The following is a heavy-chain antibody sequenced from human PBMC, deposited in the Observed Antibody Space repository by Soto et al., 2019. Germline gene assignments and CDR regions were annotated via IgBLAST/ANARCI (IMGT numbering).Heavy chain of an antibody. CDR3: SRLQWGYYDSSGYHPGYYFDY. D-gene: IGHD3-22*01. V-gene: IGHV4-59*08. Sequence: PSETLSLTCTVSGGSISSYYWSWIRQPPGKGLEWIGYIYYSGSTNYNPSLNSRVTISVDTSKNQFSLTVTSVTAADTAVYYCSRLQWGYYDSSGYHPGYYFDYWGQGTLVTVSS. J-gene: IGHJ4*02. CDR1: GGSISSYY. CDR2: IYYSGST.